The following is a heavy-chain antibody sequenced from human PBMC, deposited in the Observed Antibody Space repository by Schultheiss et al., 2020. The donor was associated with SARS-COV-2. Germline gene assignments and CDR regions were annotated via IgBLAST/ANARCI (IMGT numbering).Heavy chain of an antibody. V-gene: IGHV3-23*01. D-gene: IGHD2-2*02. CDR1: GFTFSNYV. CDR2: ISGSGGST. Sequence: GESLKISCAASGFTFSNYVMTWVRQGPGKGLEWVSIISGSGGSTYYADSVKGRFTISRDNSKNTLYLQMNSLRAEDTAVYYCASLPAAIPYYYYYMDVWGKGTTVTVSS. J-gene: IGHJ6*03. CDR3: ASLPAAIPYYYYYMDV.